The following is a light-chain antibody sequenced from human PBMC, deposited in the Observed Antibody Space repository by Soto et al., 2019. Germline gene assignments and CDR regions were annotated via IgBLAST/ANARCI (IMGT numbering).Light chain of an antibody. V-gene: IGKV1-27*01. CDR2: AAS. CDR3: QKYNNAAHT. J-gene: IGKJ4*01. CDR1: QGIRHY. Sequence: DIQMTQSPSSLSASVGDRVTITCRASQGIRHYLAWYQQKPGKVPKLLIYAASTLQSGVPSRFSGSGSGTDFTLTISSLQPEDVATYYCQKYNNAAHTFGGGTKVEI.